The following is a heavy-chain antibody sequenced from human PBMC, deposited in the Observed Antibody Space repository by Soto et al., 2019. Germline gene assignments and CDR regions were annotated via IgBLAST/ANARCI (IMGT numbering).Heavy chain of an antibody. CDR2: IYYSGST. Sequence: SETLSLTCTVSGGSISSYYWSWIRQPPGKGLEWIGYIYYSGSTNYNPSLKSRVTISVDTSKNQFSLKLSSVTAADTAVYYCARRAAAGEVFLNYWGQGAQDSLSS. CDR1: GGSISSYY. V-gene: IGHV4-59*01. J-gene: IGHJ4*02. CDR3: ARRAAAGEVFLNY. D-gene: IGHD6-13*01.